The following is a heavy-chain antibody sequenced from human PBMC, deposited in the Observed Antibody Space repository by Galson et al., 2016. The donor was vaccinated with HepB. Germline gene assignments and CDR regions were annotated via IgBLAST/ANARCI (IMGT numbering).Heavy chain of an antibody. D-gene: IGHD6-13*01. CDR1: GFIFSTYT. Sequence: SLRLSCAASGFIFSTYTMHWVRQAPGKGLEYVSGISPNGGSTYYAGSVKGRFTISRDNSKNTLYLEVSSLRAEDSAVFYCVKDPGIAAAGTLGMDVWGQGTTVTVSS. CDR2: ISPNGGST. J-gene: IGHJ6*02. CDR3: VKDPGIAAAGTLGMDV. V-gene: IGHV3-64D*08.